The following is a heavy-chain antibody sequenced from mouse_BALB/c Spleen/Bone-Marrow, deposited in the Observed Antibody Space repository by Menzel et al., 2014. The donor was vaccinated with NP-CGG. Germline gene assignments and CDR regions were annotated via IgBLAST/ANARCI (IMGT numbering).Heavy chain of an antibody. J-gene: IGHJ4*01. CDR3: ARKGAMITHYYAMDY. D-gene: IGHD2-4*01. CDR1: GFTFSSFG. V-gene: IGHV5-17*02. CDR2: ISNGSSPI. Sequence: EVQLQQSGGGLVQPGGSRKLSCAASGFTFSSFGMHWVRRAPEKGLEWVAYISNGSSPIYYADTVKGRFTISRDNPENTLFLQMTSLRSEDTAMYYCARKGAMITHYYAMDYWGQGTSVTVSS.